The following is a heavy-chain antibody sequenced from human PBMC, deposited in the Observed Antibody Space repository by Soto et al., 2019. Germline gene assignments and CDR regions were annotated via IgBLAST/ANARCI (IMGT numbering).Heavy chain of an antibody. V-gene: IGHV1-2*04. CDR3: ARETRGHYYDSSGTLDYYGMDV. CDR2: INPNSGGT. J-gene: IGHJ6*02. Sequence: ASVKVSCKASGYTFTGYYMHRVRQAPGQGLEWMGWINPNSGGTNYAQKFQGWVTMTRDTSISTAYMELSRLRSDDTAVYYCARETRGHYYDSSGTLDYYGMDVWGQGTTVTVSS. CDR1: GYTFTGYY. D-gene: IGHD3-22*01.